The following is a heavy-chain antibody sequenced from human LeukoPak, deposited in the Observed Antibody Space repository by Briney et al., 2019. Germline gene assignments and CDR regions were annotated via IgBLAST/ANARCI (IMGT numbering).Heavy chain of an antibody. CDR1: GFTFSSYG. CDR3: ARREFVNYGMDV. V-gene: IGHV3-33*01. Sequence: GGSLRLSCAASGFTFSSYGMHWVRQAPGKGLEWVAVIWYDGSNKYYADSVKGRFTISRDNSKNTLYLQMNSLRAEDAAVYYCARREFVNYGMDVWGQGTTVTVSS. CDR2: IWYDGSNK. D-gene: IGHD3-10*01. J-gene: IGHJ6*02.